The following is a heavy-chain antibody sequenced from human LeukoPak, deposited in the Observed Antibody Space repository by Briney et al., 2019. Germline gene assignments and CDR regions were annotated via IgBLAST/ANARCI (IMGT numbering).Heavy chain of an antibody. J-gene: IGHJ3*02. Sequence: PSETLSLTCVVSGGSISSSNWWSWVRQPPEKGLEWIGEIYHSGSTNYNPSLKSRVTISLDTSRNQFSLKLNSVTAADTAVYYCAKSNGYGLVDIWGQGTMVTVSS. CDR1: GGSISSSNW. D-gene: IGHD3-10*01. CDR3: AKSNGYGLVDI. V-gene: IGHV4-4*02. CDR2: IYHSGST.